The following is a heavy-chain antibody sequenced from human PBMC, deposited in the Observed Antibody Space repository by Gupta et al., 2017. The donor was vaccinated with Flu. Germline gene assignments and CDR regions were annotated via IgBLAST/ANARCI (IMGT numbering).Heavy chain of an antibody. CDR3: ARTLTGGYLFDI. CDR2: TYYRSKWYN. D-gene: IGHD3-16*01. V-gene: IGHV6-1*01. Sequence: RQSPSRGLEWLGRTYYRSKWYNDYAVSVKSRITINPDTSKNHFSLQLNSVTPEDTAVYYCARTLTGGYLFDIWGQGTMVTVSS. J-gene: IGHJ3*02.